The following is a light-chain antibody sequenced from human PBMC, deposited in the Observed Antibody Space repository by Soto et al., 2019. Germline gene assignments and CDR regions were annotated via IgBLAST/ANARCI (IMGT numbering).Light chain of an antibody. CDR3: QQHGTSPIT. CDR2: AAT. V-gene: IGKV1-39*01. CDR1: QSISSY. Sequence: DIQMTRSPSSLSASVGDRVTITCRASQSISSYLNWYQQTPGQAPKPLSYAATSLQSGVPSRFSGSESGTEFTLTISRLQPEDFAVYYCQQHGTSPITFGQGTRLEIK. J-gene: IGKJ5*01.